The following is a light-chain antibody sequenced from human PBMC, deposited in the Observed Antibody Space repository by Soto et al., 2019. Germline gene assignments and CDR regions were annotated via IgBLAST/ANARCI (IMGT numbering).Light chain of an antibody. CDR2: GAS. CDR1: QSVSSSY. Sequence: EIVLTQSPGTLSLSPGDRATLSCKASQSVSSSYLAWYQQKPGQAPRLIIYGASIRATGIPDRFSGSGSGTDFTLTISRLEPEDFAVYYCQQYSSSRTFGQGTKVEIK. V-gene: IGKV3-20*01. CDR3: QQYSSSRT. J-gene: IGKJ1*01.